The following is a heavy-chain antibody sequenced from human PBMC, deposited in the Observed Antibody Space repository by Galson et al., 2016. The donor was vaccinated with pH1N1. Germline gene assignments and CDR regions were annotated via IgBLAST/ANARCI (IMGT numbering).Heavy chain of an antibody. CDR3: ARDGIAAAGIRRDQYYFDY. V-gene: IGHV6-1*01. J-gene: IGHJ4*02. Sequence: CAISGDSVSSSSAAWNWIRQSPSRGLEWLGGTYYRSKWYNDYAVSVKSRITINPDTSKNQFSLQLNSVTPEDTAVYYCARDGIAAAGIRRDQYYFDYWGQGTLVTVSS. CDR2: TYYRSKWYN. D-gene: IGHD6-13*01. CDR1: GDSVSSSSAA.